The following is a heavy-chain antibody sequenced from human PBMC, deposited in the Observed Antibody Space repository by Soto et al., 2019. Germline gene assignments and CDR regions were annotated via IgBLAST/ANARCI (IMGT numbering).Heavy chain of an antibody. CDR1: GYSISSGYP. D-gene: IGHD6-13*01. V-gene: IGHV4-38-2*01. CDR2: INHSENT. Sequence: SETLSLTCAVSGYSISSGYPWGCIRQPPGKGLERIGIINHSENTYYNPSLKSRVTMSVATSKNQFSLNLSSVTAADTAIYYCAGRYSTTHRSFDYWGQGALVTVSS. CDR3: AGRYSTTHRSFDY. J-gene: IGHJ4*02.